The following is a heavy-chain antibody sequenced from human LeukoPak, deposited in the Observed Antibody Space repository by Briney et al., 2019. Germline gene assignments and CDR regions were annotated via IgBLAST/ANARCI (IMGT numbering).Heavy chain of an antibody. CDR3: ASVRGSAAADWFDP. Sequence: SVKVSCKASGGTFSSYAISWVRQAPGQGLEWMGRIIPIFGTANYAQKFQGRVTITTDESTSTAYMELSSLRSEDTAVYYCASVRGSAAADWFDPWGQGTLVTVSS. J-gene: IGHJ5*02. CDR1: GGTFSSYA. CDR2: IIPIFGTA. V-gene: IGHV1-69*05. D-gene: IGHD6-13*01.